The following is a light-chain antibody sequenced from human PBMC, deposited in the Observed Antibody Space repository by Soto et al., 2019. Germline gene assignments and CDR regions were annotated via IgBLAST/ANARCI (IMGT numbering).Light chain of an antibody. CDR3: QQYNNWPPLT. J-gene: IGKJ4*01. CDR1: QSVSSN. V-gene: IGKV3-15*01. CDR2: GAS. Sequence: EIVMTQYPATLSVSPGERDTLSCRASQSVSSNLAWYQQKPGQAPRLLIYGASTRATGIPARFSGSGSGTEFTLTISSLQSEDFAVYYCQQYNNWPPLTFGGGTKVEIK.